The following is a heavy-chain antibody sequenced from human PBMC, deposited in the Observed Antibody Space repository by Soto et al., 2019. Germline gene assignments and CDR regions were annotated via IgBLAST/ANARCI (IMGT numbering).Heavy chain of an antibody. CDR3: ARDVAMPTGFGLGY. J-gene: IGHJ4*02. D-gene: IGHD3-16*01. CDR2: ISNDGSKK. CDR1: GFAFTNYG. V-gene: IGHV3-30*03. Sequence: QVQVVESGGNIVQPGTSLRLSCAASGFAFTNYGIHWVRQAPGKGLEWVAHISNDGSKKFYADSVKGRFTISRDNSENTFYLQMTSLRPDDTAVFYCARDVAMPTGFGLGYWGQGTLVTVSS.